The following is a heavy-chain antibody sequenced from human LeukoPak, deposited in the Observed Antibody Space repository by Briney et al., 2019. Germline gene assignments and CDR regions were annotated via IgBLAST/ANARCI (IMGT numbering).Heavy chain of an antibody. Sequence: GGSLRLSCAASGFTFSSYAMSWVRQAPGKGLEWVSYISSSGGTIYYADSVKGRFTISRDNAKNSLYLQMNSLRAEDTAVYYCAELGITMIGGVWGKGTTVTISS. CDR3: AELGITMIGGV. J-gene: IGHJ6*04. V-gene: IGHV3-48*03. CDR1: GFTFSSYA. CDR2: ISSSGGTI. D-gene: IGHD3-10*02.